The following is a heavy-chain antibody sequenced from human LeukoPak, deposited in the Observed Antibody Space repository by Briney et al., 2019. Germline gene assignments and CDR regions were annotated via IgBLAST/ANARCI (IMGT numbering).Heavy chain of an antibody. CDR1: GYTLTELS. CDR3: ATGGSGWGAYNWFDP. Sequence: ASVKVSCKVSGYTLTELSMHWVRQAPGKGREWMGGFDPEDGETIYAQKFQGRVTMTEDTSTDTAYMELSSLRSEDTAVYYCATGGSGWGAYNWFDPWGQGTLVTVSS. V-gene: IGHV1-24*01. CDR2: FDPEDGET. J-gene: IGHJ5*02. D-gene: IGHD6-19*01.